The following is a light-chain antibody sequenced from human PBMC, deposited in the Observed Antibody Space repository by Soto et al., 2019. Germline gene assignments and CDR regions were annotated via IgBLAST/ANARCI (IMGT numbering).Light chain of an antibody. V-gene: IGKV2D-29*02. CDR2: EVS. Sequence: DVVTTQTPLSLSVAPGQPASISCKSSQSLLHITGETFLFWYLQKPGQSPQLLIYEVSTRVSGVPDRFSGSGSGTDFTLEISRVETDDVGIYYCMQSTQLPPTFGRGTRMEIK. CDR3: MQSTQLPPT. J-gene: IGKJ5*01. CDR1: QSLLHITGETF.